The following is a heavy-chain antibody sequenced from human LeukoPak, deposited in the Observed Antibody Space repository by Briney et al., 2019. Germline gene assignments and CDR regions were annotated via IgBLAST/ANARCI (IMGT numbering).Heavy chain of an antibody. D-gene: IGHD1-1*01. J-gene: IGHJ4*02. CDR3: AKDKDPWKSTAISDFDY. CDR1: GFTFSTYG. CDR2: IRYDSSNK. V-gene: IGHV3-30*02. Sequence: GGSLRPSCAASGFTFSTYGMHWVRQAPGKGLEWVAFIRYDSSNKYYRDSVKGRFTISRDNSKNTLYLQMNSLRVEDTAVYFCAKDKDPWKSTAISDFDYWGQGSLVTVSS.